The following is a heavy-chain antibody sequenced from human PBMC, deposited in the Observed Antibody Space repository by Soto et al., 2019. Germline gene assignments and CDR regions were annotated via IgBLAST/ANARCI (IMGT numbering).Heavy chain of an antibody. CDR2: ISSSGSTI. D-gene: IGHD2-21*01. V-gene: IGHV3-11*01. Sequence: GSLRLSCAASGSTFSDYYMSWIRQDPGKGLEWVSYISSSGSTIYYADSVKGRFTISRDNAKNSLYLQMNSLRAEDTAVYYCARDAYCGGDCYPYFDYWGQGTLVTVSS. CDR1: GSTFSDYY. J-gene: IGHJ4*02. CDR3: ARDAYCGGDCYPYFDY.